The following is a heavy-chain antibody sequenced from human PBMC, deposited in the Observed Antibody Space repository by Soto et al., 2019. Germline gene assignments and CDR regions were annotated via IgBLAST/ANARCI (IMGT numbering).Heavy chain of an antibody. V-gene: IGHV4-4*02. Sequence: QVQLQESGPGLVKPSGTLSLTCAVSGGSISSSNWWSWVRQPPGKGLEWIGEIYHSGSTNYNPSLKSRVTLSVHKSKNQFSLTLSSVTAADTAVYYCASVAVAGTRFDYWGQGTLVTVSS. D-gene: IGHD6-19*01. J-gene: IGHJ4*02. CDR1: GGSISSSNW. CDR2: IYHSGST. CDR3: ASVAVAGTRFDY.